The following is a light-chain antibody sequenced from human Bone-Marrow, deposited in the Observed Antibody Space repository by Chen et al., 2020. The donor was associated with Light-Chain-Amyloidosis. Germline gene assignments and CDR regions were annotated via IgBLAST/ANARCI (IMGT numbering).Light chain of an antibody. CDR3: ISYTITSTLV. CDR2: EVT. J-gene: IGLJ1*01. V-gene: IGLV2-14*01. Sequence: QSALTQPASVSGSPGQSITISCTGTSSDVGGDNHVSWYQQHPDKAPKLMIYEVTNRPSWVPDRFSGSKSDNTASLTISGLQTADEADYFCISYTITSTLVFGSGTRVTVL. CDR1: SSDVGGDNH.